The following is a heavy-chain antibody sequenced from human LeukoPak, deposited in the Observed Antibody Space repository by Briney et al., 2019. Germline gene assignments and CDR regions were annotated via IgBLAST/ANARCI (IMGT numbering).Heavy chain of an antibody. V-gene: IGHV5-51*01. Sequence: GDSLKISCKGSGYSFASYWSGWVRQIPGKGLESMGIIFPGDSDTRYSPSFQGQVPISADKSISTAYLQWSSLKASDTAIYYCARHETPYSNRWYFGFDYWGQGTQVTVSS. CDR3: ARHETPYSNRWYFGFDY. CDR1: GYSFASYW. CDR2: IFPGDSDT. J-gene: IGHJ4*02. D-gene: IGHD6-13*01.